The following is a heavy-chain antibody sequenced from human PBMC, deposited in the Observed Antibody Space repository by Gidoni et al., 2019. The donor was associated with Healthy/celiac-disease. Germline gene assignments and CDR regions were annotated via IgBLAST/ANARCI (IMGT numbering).Heavy chain of an antibody. D-gene: IGHD2-15*01. CDR3: AHGVVAATGGLDAFDI. J-gene: IGHJ3*02. CDR2: IYWDDDK. CDR1: GFPHSTSGVG. Sequence: QITLKESGPTPVKPTQTPTLTCTFSGFPHSTSGVGVGWICQPPGKALEWLALIYWDDDKRYSPSLKSKLTITKDTSKNQVVLTMTNMDPVDTATYYCAHGVVAATGGLDAFDIWGQGTMVTVSS. V-gene: IGHV2-5*02.